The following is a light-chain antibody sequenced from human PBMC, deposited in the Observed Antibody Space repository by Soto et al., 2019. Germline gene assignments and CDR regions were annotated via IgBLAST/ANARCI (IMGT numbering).Light chain of an antibody. CDR3: QSYHSSYPYV. J-gene: IGLJ1*01. Sequence: NFMLTQPLSVSESPGKTVTISCTRSRGSIASGYVQWYQQRPGSAPTSLIYEDNQRPSGVPDRFSGSIDTSSNSASLTISGLKTEDEADYYCQSYHSSYPYVFGTGTKLTVL. CDR2: EDN. V-gene: IGLV6-57*03. CDR1: RGSIASGY.